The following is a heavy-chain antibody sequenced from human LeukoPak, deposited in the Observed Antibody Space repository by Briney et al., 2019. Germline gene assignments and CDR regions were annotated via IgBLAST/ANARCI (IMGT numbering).Heavy chain of an antibody. D-gene: IGHD6-6*01. V-gene: IGHV3-48*01. CDR3: ASDYSSSSKVSFDY. J-gene: IGHJ4*02. Sequence: GGSLRLSCAASGFTFSSYGMTWVRQAPGKGLEWVSYISSSSSTIYYADSVKGRFTISRDNAKNSLYLQLNSLRAEDTAVYYCASDYSSSSKVSFDYWGQGTLVTVSS. CDR1: GFTFSSYG. CDR2: ISSSSSTI.